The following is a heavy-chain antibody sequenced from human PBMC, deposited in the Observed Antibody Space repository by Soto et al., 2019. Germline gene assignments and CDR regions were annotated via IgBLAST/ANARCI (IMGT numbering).Heavy chain of an antibody. CDR2: VSGSGGGT. CDR3: ARIGPYCGGDCYPDFDF. D-gene: IGHD2-21*02. CDR1: GFTFNTYG. V-gene: IGHV3-23*01. J-gene: IGHJ4*02. Sequence: EVQLLESGGGLVQPGGSLTLSCAASGFTFNTYGMTWVRQAPGKGLEWFSTVSGSGGGTYYADSVKGRFTISRVNSKNTMYLQMSNLRAEDTAVYFCARIGPYCGGDCYPDFDFWGLGTPVTVSS.